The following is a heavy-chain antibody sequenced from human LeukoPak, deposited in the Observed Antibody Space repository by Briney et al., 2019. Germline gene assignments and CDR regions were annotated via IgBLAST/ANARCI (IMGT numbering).Heavy chain of an antibody. CDR2: IRGTSSAM. CDR1: GFSFSGYS. D-gene: IGHD3-9*01. V-gene: IGHV3-48*04. Sequence: GSLRPSCAASGFSFSGYSMNWVRQAPGKGLGWVAQIRGTSSAMNYAASVRGRFTISRDNAKNALFLEMSSLRAEDTAVYYCARDRDWSFDYWGQGTLVTVSS. J-gene: IGHJ4*02. CDR3: ARDRDWSFDY.